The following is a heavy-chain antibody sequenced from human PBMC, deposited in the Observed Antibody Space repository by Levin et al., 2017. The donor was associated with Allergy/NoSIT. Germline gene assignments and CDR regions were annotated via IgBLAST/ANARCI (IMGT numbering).Heavy chain of an antibody. CDR1: GFSFSSYW. CDR2: INDDGSGT. CDR3: ASGNAHGMDV. Sequence: GESLKISCAASGFSFSSYWMHWVRQAPGKGLVWVSRINDDGSGTSYADSVKGRFTVSRDNAKNTLYLQVNSLRAEDTAVYYCASGNAHGMDVWGQGTTVTVSS. J-gene: IGHJ6*02. D-gene: IGHD4-23*01. V-gene: IGHV3-74*01.